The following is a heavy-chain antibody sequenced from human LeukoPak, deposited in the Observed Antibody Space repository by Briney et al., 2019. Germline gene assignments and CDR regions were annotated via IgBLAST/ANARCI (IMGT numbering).Heavy chain of an antibody. D-gene: IGHD3-9*01. V-gene: IGHV1-69*13. J-gene: IGHJ6*02. CDR2: IIPIFGTA. Sequence: ASVTVSCKASGGTFSSYAISWVRQAPGQGLEWMGGIIPIFGTANYAQKFQGRVTITADESTSTAYMELSSLRSEDTAVYYCARGFLTGNYGMDVWGQGTTVTVSS. CDR1: GGTFSSYA. CDR3: ARGFLTGNYGMDV.